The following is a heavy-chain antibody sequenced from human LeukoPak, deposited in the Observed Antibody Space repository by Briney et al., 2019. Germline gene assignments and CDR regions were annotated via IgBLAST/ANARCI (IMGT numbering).Heavy chain of an antibody. J-gene: IGHJ4*02. CDR1: GFTFSSYG. D-gene: IGHD1-20*01. Sequence: PGGSLRLSCAASGFTFSSYGMHWVRQAPGKGLEWVAFIRYDGSNKYYADSVKGRFTISRDNSKNTLYLQMNSLRAEDTAVYNGAKDNWNYSDYWGQGTLVTVSS. CDR2: IRYDGSNK. V-gene: IGHV3-30*02. CDR3: AKDNWNYSDY.